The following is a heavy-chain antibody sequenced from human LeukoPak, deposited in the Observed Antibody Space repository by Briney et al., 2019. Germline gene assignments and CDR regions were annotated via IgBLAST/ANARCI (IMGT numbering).Heavy chain of an antibody. D-gene: IGHD3-22*01. CDR1: GGSISSYY. Sequence: SETLSLTCTVSGGSISSYYWSWIRQPPGKGLEWIGYIYYIGSTFYNPSLRSRVTISLEMSKNQFSLKLNPVTDADSAIYYCARHRGYSFETWGQGTLVTVSS. V-gene: IGHV4-59*08. CDR2: IYYIGST. CDR3: ARHRGYSFET. J-gene: IGHJ5*02.